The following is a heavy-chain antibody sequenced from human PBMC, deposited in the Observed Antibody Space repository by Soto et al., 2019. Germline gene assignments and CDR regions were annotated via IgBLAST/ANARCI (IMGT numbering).Heavy chain of an antibody. J-gene: IGHJ4*02. V-gene: IGHV4-34*01. Sequence: SETLSLTCAVYGGSFSGYYWSWIRQPTGKGLEWIGEINHSGSTNYNPSLKSRVTISVDTSKNQFSLKLSSVTAADTAVYYCATEYSSSSGEYFDYWGQGTLVTVSS. CDR3: ATEYSSSSGEYFDY. CDR1: GGSFSGYY. CDR2: INHSGST. D-gene: IGHD6-6*01.